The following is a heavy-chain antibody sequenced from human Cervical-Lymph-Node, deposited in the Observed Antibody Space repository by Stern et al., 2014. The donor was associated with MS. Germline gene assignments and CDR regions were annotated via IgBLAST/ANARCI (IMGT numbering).Heavy chain of an antibody. CDR3: AALANDDLDYYTDWRTTWFDP. CDR2: VDPVDSYA. Sequence: EVQLVQSGAEVKKPGESLKISCQGSGYNFTTHCIAWVRHMPGRGLEWMGFVDPVDSYARYSPSFQGQVTISADKSITTAYLQWSSLKASDSAMYYCAALANDDLDYYTDWRTTWFDPWGQGTLVTVSS. J-gene: IGHJ5*02. CDR1: GYNFTTHC. D-gene: IGHD3-22*01. V-gene: IGHV5-51*01.